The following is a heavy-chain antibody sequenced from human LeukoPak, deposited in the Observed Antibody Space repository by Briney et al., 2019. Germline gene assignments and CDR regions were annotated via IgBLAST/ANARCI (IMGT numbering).Heavy chain of an antibody. J-gene: IGHJ4*02. V-gene: IGHV3-66*01. CDR1: GFTVSSNY. CDR3: AKEPRYSSSWYGDY. CDR2: IYSGGNT. D-gene: IGHD6-13*01. Sequence: PGGSLRLSCAVSGFTVSSNYMSWVRQAPGKGLEWVSVIYSGGNTFYADSVKGRFTISRDNSKNTLYLQMNSLRAEDTAVYYCAKEPRYSSSWYGDYWGQGTLVTVSS.